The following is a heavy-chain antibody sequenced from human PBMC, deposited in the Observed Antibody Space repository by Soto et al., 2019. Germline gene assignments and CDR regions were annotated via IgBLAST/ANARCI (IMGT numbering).Heavy chain of an antibody. CDR1: GGSISSGGYY. CDR2: IYYSGST. J-gene: IGHJ3*02. CDR3: ARDLGGLTGTTYLPYAFDI. D-gene: IGHD1-20*01. V-gene: IGHV4-31*03. Sequence: QVQLQESGPGLVKPSQTLSLTCTVSGGSISSGGYYWSWIRQHPGKGLEWIGYIYYSGSTYYNPSLKSRVTISVDTSKNQFSLKLSSVTAADTAVYYCARDLGGLTGTTYLPYAFDIWGQGTMVTVSS.